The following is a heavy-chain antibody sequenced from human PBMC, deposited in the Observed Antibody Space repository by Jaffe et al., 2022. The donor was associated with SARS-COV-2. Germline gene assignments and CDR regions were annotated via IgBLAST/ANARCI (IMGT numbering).Heavy chain of an antibody. CDR1: GYTFTGYY. Sequence: QVQLVQSGAEVKKPGASVKVSCKASGYTFTGYYMHWVRQAPGQGLEWMGWINPNSGGTNYAQKFQGRVTMTRDTSISTAYMELSRLRSDDTAVYYCARDLGGSGYYDYFDYWGQGTLVTVSS. D-gene: IGHD3-22*01. J-gene: IGHJ4*02. CDR2: INPNSGGT. V-gene: IGHV1-2*02. CDR3: ARDLGGSGYYDYFDY.